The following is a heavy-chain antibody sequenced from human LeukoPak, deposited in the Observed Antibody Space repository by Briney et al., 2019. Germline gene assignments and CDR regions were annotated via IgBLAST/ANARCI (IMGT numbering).Heavy chain of an antibody. CDR2: IYYSGST. CDR3: ARYVGATRDAFDI. D-gene: IGHD1-26*01. J-gene: IGHJ3*02. V-gene: IGHV4-39*07. Sequence: PSETLSLTCTVSGGSIGSSSYYWGWIRQPPGKGLEWIGSIYYSGSTYYNPSLKSRVTISVDTSKNQFSLKLSSVTAADTAVYYCARYVGATRDAFDIWGQGTMVTVSS. CDR1: GGSIGSSSYY.